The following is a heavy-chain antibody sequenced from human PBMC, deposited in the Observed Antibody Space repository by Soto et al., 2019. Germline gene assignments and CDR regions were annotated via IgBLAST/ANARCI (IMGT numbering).Heavy chain of an antibody. D-gene: IGHD5-12*01. V-gene: IGHV1-69*12. CDR1: GGTFSTYA. CDR2: ISPMFGTA. CDR3: ACGIHLWLRRISNGYSL. Sequence: QVQLVQSGAEVKKPEASVKVSCKAPGGTFSTYAISWVRQAPGQGLEWMGGISPMFGTANYAQRFQDRVTITADEDTTTVYMDLSSRRSEDAAVDFCACGIHLWLRRISNGYSLWGEVTLFPVSS. J-gene: IGHJ1*01.